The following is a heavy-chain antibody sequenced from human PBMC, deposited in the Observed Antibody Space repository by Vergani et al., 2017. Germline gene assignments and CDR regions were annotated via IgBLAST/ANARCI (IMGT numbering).Heavy chain of an antibody. J-gene: IGHJ6*02. D-gene: IGHD4-17*01. CDR2: ISGSGGST. Sequence: EVQLLESGGGLVQPGGSLRLSCAASGFTFSSYAMSWVRQAPGKGLEWVSAISGSGGSTYYADSVKGRFTISRDNSKNTLYLQMNSLRAEDTAVYYCTTDLLTTGGMDVWGQGTTVTVSS. CDR3: TTDLLTTGGMDV. CDR1: GFTFSSYA. V-gene: IGHV3-23*01.